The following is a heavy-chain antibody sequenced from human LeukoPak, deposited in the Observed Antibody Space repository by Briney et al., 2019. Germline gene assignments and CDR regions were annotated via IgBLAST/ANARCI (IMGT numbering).Heavy chain of an antibody. CDR2: INPKSGGT. Sequence: ASVKVSCKASGYTFSDYYIHWVRRAPGQGLEWMGWINPKSGGTNYAQKFQGRVTMTRDTSISTAYMELSRQRFDDTAVYYCARGWFGESTPDYWGQGTLVTVSS. J-gene: IGHJ4*02. D-gene: IGHD3-10*01. CDR3: ARGWFGESTPDY. V-gene: IGHV1-2*02. CDR1: GYTFSDYY.